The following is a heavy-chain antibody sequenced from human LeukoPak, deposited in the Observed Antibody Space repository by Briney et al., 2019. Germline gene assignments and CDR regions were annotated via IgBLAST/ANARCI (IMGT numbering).Heavy chain of an antibody. J-gene: IGHJ4*02. CDR3: ARTYYDSNGYSNFDY. Sequence: GSLRLSCAASGFTFSSYEMNWVRQAPGKGLEWVSYISSSGSTIYYADSVKGRFTISRDNAKNSLYLQMNSLRAEDTAVYYCARTYYDSNGYSNFDYWGQGTLVTVSS. D-gene: IGHD3-22*01. CDR2: ISSSGSTI. CDR1: GFTFSSYE. V-gene: IGHV3-48*03.